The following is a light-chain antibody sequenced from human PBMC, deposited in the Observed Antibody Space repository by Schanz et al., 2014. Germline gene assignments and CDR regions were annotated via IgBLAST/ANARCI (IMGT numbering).Light chain of an antibody. CDR1: QSVSSY. Sequence: EIVLTQSSATLSLSPGERATLSCRASQSVSSYLAWYQQKPGQAPRLLIYDASNRATGIPARFSGSGSGTHFTLTITRLEPEDFAVYYCQQYGSSRGSFGQGTKVEIK. CDR3: QQYGSSRGS. J-gene: IGKJ2*04. CDR2: DAS. V-gene: IGKV3-20*01.